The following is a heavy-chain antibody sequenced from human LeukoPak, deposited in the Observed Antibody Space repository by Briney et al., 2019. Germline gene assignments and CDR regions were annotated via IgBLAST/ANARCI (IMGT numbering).Heavy chain of an antibody. Sequence: GGSLRLSCAASGFTVSSNYMSWVRRAPGKGLEWVSVIYSGGSTYYADSVKGRFTISRDNSKNTLYLQMNSLRAEDTAVYYCARDRDYGGNSRPHYYGMDVWGQGTTVTVSS. CDR2: IYSGGST. D-gene: IGHD4-23*01. CDR1: GFTVSSNY. V-gene: IGHV3-53*01. CDR3: ARDRDYGGNSRPHYYGMDV. J-gene: IGHJ6*02.